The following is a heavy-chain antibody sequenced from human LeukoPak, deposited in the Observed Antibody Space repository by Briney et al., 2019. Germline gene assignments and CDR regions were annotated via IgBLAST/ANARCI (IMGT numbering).Heavy chain of an antibody. Sequence: PGGSLRLSCAASGFTFTSYVMGWVRQAPGKGLGWVSRINSEGSTISYADSVKGRFTISRDNAKNTLFLQMNSLRAEDTAVYYCARISSDSISYYDHWGQGTLVTVSS. D-gene: IGHD3-22*01. CDR3: ARISSDSISYYDH. CDR1: GFTFTSYV. J-gene: IGHJ4*02. CDR2: INSEGSTI. V-gene: IGHV3-74*01.